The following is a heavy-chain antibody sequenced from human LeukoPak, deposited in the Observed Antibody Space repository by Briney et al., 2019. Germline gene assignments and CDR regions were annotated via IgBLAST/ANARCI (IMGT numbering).Heavy chain of an antibody. D-gene: IGHD1-26*01. CDR2: ISSSSSYM. Sequence: GGSLRLSCAASGFTFSSYSMNWVRQAPGKGLEWVSSISSSSSYMYYADSVKGRFTISRDNAKNSLYLQMNSLRAEDTAVYYCARDSGIVGAPYYYYMDVWGKGTTVTVSS. CDR1: GFTFSSYS. V-gene: IGHV3-21*01. CDR3: ARDSGIVGAPYYYYMDV. J-gene: IGHJ6*03.